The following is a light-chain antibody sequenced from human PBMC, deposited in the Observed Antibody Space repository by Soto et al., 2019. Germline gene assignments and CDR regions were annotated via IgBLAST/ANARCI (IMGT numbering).Light chain of an antibody. CDR2: DAS. CDR1: QSVSIN. V-gene: IGKV3-15*01. J-gene: IGKJ1*01. CDR3: QQYNTWPRT. Sequence: EIVMTQSPATLSVSPGERATLSCRASQSVSINLAWYQQKPGQAPRLLIYDASTRPTGIPARFSGSGSGTEFTLTISSLQSEDFAVYYCQQYNTWPRTFGQGTKVEIQ.